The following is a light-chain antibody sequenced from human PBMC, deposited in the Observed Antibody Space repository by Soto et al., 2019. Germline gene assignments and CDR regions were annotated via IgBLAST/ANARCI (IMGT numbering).Light chain of an antibody. CDR1: QSVSSY. Sequence: EIVLTQSPATLSLSPGERATLSCRVSQSVSSYLAWYQQKPGQAPRLLIYDASNRATGIPARFSGSGSGTDFTLTISRLEPEDFAVYYCQQYGRSPTTFGQGTKVDIK. CDR2: DAS. V-gene: IGKV3-11*01. J-gene: IGKJ1*01. CDR3: QQYGRSPTT.